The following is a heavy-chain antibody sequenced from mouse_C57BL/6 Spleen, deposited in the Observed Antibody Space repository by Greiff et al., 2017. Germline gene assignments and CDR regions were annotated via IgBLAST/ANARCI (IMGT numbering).Heavy chain of an antibody. V-gene: IGHV1-81*01. D-gene: IGHD1-1*01. CDR2: IYPRSGNT. CDR1: GYTFTSYG. J-gene: IGHJ2*01. Sequence: VQLQQSGAELARPGASVKLSCKASGYTFTSYGISWVKQRTGQGLEWIGEIYPRSGNTYYNEKFKGKATLTADKSTSTAYIELSSLTSEDSAVYFCARLSTVAFDYWGQGTTLTVSS. CDR3: ARLSTVAFDY.